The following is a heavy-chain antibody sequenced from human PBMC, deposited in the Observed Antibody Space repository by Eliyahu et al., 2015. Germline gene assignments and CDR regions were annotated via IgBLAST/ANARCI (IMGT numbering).Heavy chain of an antibody. Sequence: QLQLQESGPGLVKPSETLXLTCXVSXXXISSGSXYWGWIRXPPGKGLEWIGSIYYSGSTYYTPSLRSRVSISVDTSKNQFSLKMNSVTAADTAVYYCARGPLYYDSTYWGQGILVTVSS. V-gene: IGHV4-39*01. D-gene: IGHD3-16*01. CDR2: IYYSGST. J-gene: IGHJ4*02. CDR1: XXXISSGSXY. CDR3: ARGPLYYDSTY.